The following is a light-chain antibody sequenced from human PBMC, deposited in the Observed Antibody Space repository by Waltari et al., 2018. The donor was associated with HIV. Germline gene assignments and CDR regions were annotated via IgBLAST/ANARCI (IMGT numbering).Light chain of an antibody. CDR2: EVT. CDR1: SGNIGKYNL. Sequence: QSALTQPASVSGSLGQSITISCNGTSGNIGKYNLVSWYQQNPGKAPKLLIYEVTRRPSGTSSRFSASKSDNSASLTSAGLQAEDEAAYFCCSYAGTTDLFVFGGGT. CDR3: CSYAGTTDLFV. J-gene: IGLJ1*01. V-gene: IGLV2-23*02.